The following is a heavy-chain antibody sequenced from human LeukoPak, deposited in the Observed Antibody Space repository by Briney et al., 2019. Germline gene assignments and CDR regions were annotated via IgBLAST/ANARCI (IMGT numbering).Heavy chain of an antibody. Sequence: SETLSLTCTVSGGSISSSSYYWGWIRQPPWKGLEWIGSIYYSGSTYYNPSLKGRVTISVDTSKNQFSLKLSSVTAADTAVYYCARGLYYDFWSGLPRARWFDPWGQGTLVTVSS. V-gene: IGHV4-39*07. J-gene: IGHJ5*02. CDR3: ARGLYYDFWSGLPRARWFDP. D-gene: IGHD3-3*01. CDR1: GGSISSSSYY. CDR2: IYYSGST.